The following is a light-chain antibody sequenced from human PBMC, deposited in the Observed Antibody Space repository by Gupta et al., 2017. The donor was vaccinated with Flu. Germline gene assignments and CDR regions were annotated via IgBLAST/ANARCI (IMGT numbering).Light chain of an antibody. Sequence: QSVFSQPPSVSAAPGQRVTISCSGSSSNIGKNYVSWYQQFPGTAPKLLIYDNDNRPSGIPDRFSGSKSGTSATLDITGLQAGDEADYHCGTWDSTLSAVVFGGGTKLTVL. CDR3: GTWDSTLSAVV. CDR2: DND. CDR1: SSNIGKNY. J-gene: IGLJ2*01. V-gene: IGLV1-51*01.